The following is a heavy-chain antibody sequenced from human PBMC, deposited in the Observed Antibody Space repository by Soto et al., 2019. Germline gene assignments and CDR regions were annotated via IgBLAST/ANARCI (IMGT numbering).Heavy chain of an antibody. V-gene: IGHV1-18*01. J-gene: IGHJ6*02. CDR1: GYTFTIYG. CDR2: ISAYNGNT. CDR3: ASREVLGPVVPAVKNSDYYYYGMDV. Sequence: ASVKGSCKAAGYTFTIYGSGWVRQAPGQGLEWMGWISAYNGNTNYAQKLQGRVTMTTDTSTSTAYMELRSLRSDDTAVYYCASREVLGPVVPAVKNSDYYYYGMDVWGQGTTVTVSS. D-gene: IGHD2-2*01.